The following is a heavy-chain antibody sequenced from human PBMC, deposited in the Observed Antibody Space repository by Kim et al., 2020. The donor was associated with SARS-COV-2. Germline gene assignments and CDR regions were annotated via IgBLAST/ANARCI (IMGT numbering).Heavy chain of an antibody. J-gene: IGHJ1*01. V-gene: IGHV3-48*02. CDR3: ARNSSYSGPEYFQH. D-gene: IGHD1-26*01. Sequence: ADSVKGRFTIYRDNAKNSLYLQMNSLRDEDTAVNYCARNSSYSGPEYFQHWGQGTLVTVSS.